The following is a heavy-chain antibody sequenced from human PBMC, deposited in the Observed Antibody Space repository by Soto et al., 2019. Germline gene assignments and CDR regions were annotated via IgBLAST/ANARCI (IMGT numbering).Heavy chain of an antibody. V-gene: IGHV3-30*18. CDR2: ISYDGINK. Sequence: QVQLVESGGGVVQPGGSLRLSCAASGFTFSDHGLHWVRQTPGKGLEWVAVISYDGINKFYAASVKGRFIISRDNSRNTLYLQLIDLRAEDAGVYYCAKDRRAYYYGSGSDYWVQGTLVTVSS. CDR1: GFTFSDHG. CDR3: AKDRRAYYYGSGSDY. J-gene: IGHJ4*02. D-gene: IGHD3-10*01.